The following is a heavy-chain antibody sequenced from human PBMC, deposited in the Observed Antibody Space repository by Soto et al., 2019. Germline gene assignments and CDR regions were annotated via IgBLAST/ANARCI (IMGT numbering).Heavy chain of an antibody. CDR2: IYYNGNT. D-gene: IGHD7-27*01. J-gene: IGHJ4*02. Sequence: PSETLSLTCTVSGGSISSGGYYWSWIRQHPGKGLEWIGYIYYNGNTNYNPSLKSRVTMSVDTSRNQISLKLTTVTAADTAVYYCTRANWYSEYWGQGTLVTVSS. CDR1: GGSISSGGYY. CDR3: TRANWYSEY. V-gene: IGHV4-61*08.